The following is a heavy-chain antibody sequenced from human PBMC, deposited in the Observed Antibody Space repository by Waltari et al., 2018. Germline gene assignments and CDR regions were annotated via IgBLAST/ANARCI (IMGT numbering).Heavy chain of an antibody. CDR3: ARALDHGPYYFDY. V-gene: IGHV4-39*07. CDR1: GGSISSSSYY. J-gene: IGHJ4*02. Sequence: QLQLQESGPGLVKPSETLSLTCTVSGGSISSSSYYWGWIRQPPGKGLEWIGSIYYSGSTYYNPSLKSRVTISVDTSKNQFSLKLSSVTAADTAVYYCARALDHGPYYFDYWGQGTLVTVSS. CDR2: IYYSGST.